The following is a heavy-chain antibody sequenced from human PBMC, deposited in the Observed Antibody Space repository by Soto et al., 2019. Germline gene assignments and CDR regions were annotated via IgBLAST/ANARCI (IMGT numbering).Heavy chain of an antibody. CDR3: AKDDYVWDSYRPNWFGP. Sequence: GGSLRLSCAASGFTFSSYAMSWVRQAPGKGLEWVSAIRGSGGSTYYADSVKGRFTISRDNSKNTLYLQMNSLRAEDTAVYYCAKDDYVWDSYRPNWFGPWGQGTLVTVSS. CDR1: GFTFSSYA. CDR2: IRGSGGST. J-gene: IGHJ5*02. D-gene: IGHD3-16*02. V-gene: IGHV3-23*01.